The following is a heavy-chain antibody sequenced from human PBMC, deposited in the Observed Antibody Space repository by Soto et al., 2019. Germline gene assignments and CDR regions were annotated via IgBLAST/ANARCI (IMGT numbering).Heavy chain of an antibody. J-gene: IGHJ6*02. Sequence: PGGSLRLSCAASGFTFSSYAMSWVRQAPGKGLEWVSVISGSGGSTYYADSVKGRFTISRDNSKNTLYLQMNSLRAEDTAVYYCAKGSLSPAAGTNYYYYYGMDVWGQGTTVTVSS. CDR3: AKGSLSPAAGTNYYYYYGMDV. V-gene: IGHV3-23*01. D-gene: IGHD6-13*01. CDR1: GFTFSSYA. CDR2: ISGSGGST.